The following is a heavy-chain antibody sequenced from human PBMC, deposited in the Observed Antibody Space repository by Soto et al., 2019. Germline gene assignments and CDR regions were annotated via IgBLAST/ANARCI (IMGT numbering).Heavy chain of an antibody. CDR1: GGSFSGYY. J-gene: IGHJ4*02. CDR2: INHSGST. Sequence: QVQLQQWGAGLLKPSETLSLTCAVYGGSFSGYYWTWIRQPPGTGLEWIGEINHSGSTNYNPSLTSRVTISVDTSKNQFSLKLTSVTAAETAVYYCARDKITGRFDYWGQGTLVTVSS. CDR3: ARDKITGRFDY. D-gene: IGHD2-8*02. V-gene: IGHV4-34*01.